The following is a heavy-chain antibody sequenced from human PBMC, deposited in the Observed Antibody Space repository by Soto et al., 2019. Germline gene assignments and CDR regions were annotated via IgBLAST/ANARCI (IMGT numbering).Heavy chain of an antibody. V-gene: IGHV3-21*01. J-gene: IGHJ4*02. D-gene: IGHD7-27*01. Sequence: PGGSLRLSCAASGFTFSSYSMNWVRQAPGKGLEWVSSISSSSSYIYYADSLKGRFTISRDNAKNSLYLQMNSLRAEDTAVYYCARELGVLYYFDYWGQGTLVTVSS. CDR2: ISSSSSYI. CDR1: GFTFSSYS. CDR3: ARELGVLYYFDY.